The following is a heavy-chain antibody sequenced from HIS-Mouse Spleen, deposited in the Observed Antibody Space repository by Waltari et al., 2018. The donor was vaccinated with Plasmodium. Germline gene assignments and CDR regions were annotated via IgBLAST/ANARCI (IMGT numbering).Heavy chain of an antibody. CDR3: ARQSYYGSGSYYNVG. CDR1: GYSISSGYY. CDR2: IYHSGST. J-gene: IGHJ4*02. V-gene: IGHV4-38-2*02. D-gene: IGHD3-10*01. Sequence: QVQLQESGPGLVKPSETLSLTCTGAGYSISSGYYWGWVRTHPGKGLEWIGSIYHSGSTYYNPSLKSRVTISVDTSKNQFSLKLSSVTAADTAVYYCARQSYYGSGSYYNVGWGQGTLVTVSS.